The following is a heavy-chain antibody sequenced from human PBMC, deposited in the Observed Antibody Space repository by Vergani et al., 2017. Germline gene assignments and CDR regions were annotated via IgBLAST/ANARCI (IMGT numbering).Heavy chain of an antibody. Sequence: QLQLQESGPGLVKPSETLSLTCTVSGGSISSSSYYWGWIRQPPGKGLEWIGYIYYSGSTYYNPSLKSRVTISVDTSKNQFSLKLSSVTAADTAVYYCAREGYAGSFDYWGQGTLVTVSS. D-gene: IGHD5-12*01. CDR2: IYYSGST. J-gene: IGHJ4*02. V-gene: IGHV4-39*07. CDR1: GGSISSSSYY. CDR3: AREGYAGSFDY.